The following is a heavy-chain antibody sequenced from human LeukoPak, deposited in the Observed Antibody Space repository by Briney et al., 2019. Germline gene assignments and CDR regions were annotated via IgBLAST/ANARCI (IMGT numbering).Heavy chain of an antibody. Sequence: SETLSLTCTVSGYSISSGYYWGWIRQPPGKGLEWIGSIYHSGSTYYNPSLKSRDTISVDTSKNQFSLKLSSVTAADTAVYYCARGGRAVAGENWFDPWGQGTLVTVSS. V-gene: IGHV4-38-2*02. CDR2: IYHSGST. CDR3: ARGGRAVAGENWFDP. D-gene: IGHD6-19*01. J-gene: IGHJ5*02. CDR1: GYSISSGYY.